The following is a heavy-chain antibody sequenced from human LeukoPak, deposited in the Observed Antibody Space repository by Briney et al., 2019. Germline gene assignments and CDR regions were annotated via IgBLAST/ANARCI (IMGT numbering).Heavy chain of an antibody. Sequence: GGSLRLSCAASEFTFTDYYMSWVRQAPGKGLEWVSTISGSGGSTYYGDSVQGRFTISRDNSKNTLYVQMNSLRAEDTAVYYCAKGNDIVVKVYAENWFDPWGQGTLVTVSS. D-gene: IGHD2-8*01. CDR1: EFTFTDYY. CDR3: AKGNDIVVKVYAENWFDP. CDR2: ISGSGGST. V-gene: IGHV3-23*01. J-gene: IGHJ5*02.